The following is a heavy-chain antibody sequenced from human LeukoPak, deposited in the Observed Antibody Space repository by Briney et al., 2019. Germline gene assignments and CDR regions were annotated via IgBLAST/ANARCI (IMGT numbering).Heavy chain of an antibody. J-gene: IGHJ4*02. CDR3: ARDRGDNYLSYYFDS. D-gene: IGHD1-1*01. CDR2: ISSSNSDI. CDR1: GFTFSSYK. V-gene: IGHV3-21*01. Sequence: PGGSLRLSCAASGFTFSSYKMNWGRQAPGKGLEWVSSISSSNSDIYYADSVKGRFTISRDNAKNSLFLQMNSLRAEDTAVYYCARDRGDNYLSYYFDSWGQGTLVTVSS.